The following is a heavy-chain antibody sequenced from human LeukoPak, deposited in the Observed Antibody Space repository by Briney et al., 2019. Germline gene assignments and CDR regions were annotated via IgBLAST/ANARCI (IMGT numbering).Heavy chain of an antibody. D-gene: IGHD6-13*01. J-gene: IGHJ4*02. CDR3: ARAAGSSWIDPFDY. Sequence: GGSLRLSCAASGFTFSSYWMSWVRQAPGKGLEWVSVIYSGGSTYYADSVKGRFTISRDNSKNTLYLQMNSLRAEDTAVYYCARAAGSSWIDPFDYWGQGTLVTVSS. CDR2: IYSGGST. V-gene: IGHV3-53*01. CDR1: GFTFSSYW.